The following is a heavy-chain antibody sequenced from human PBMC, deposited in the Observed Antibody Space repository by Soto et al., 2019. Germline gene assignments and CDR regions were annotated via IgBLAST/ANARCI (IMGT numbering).Heavy chain of an antibody. Sequence: EVQLLESGGGLVQPGGSLRLSCAASGFTLSSYAMSWVRQAPGKGLEWVSAISGSGGTTYYADSVKGRFTISRDTSKNTLYLQMNSLRAEDTAVYYCAKVERYYYDSSCYYSSPLFWGQGTLVTVSS. J-gene: IGHJ4*02. CDR1: GFTLSSYA. V-gene: IGHV3-23*01. D-gene: IGHD3-22*01. CDR3: AKVERYYYDSSCYYSSPLF. CDR2: ISGSGGTT.